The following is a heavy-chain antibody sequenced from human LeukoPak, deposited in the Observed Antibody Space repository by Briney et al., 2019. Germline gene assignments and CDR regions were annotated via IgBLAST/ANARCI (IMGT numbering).Heavy chain of an antibody. V-gene: IGHV1-2*02. J-gene: IGHJ4*02. CDR3: ARVDCSSTSCEAFYFDY. D-gene: IGHD2-2*01. Sequence: GASVKVSCKASGYTFTGYYMHWVRQAPGQGLEWMGWINPNSGGTNYAQKFQGRVTMTRDTSISTAYMELSRLRSDDTAVYYCARVDCSSTSCEAFYFDYWGQGTLVTVSP. CDR2: INPNSGGT. CDR1: GYTFTGYY.